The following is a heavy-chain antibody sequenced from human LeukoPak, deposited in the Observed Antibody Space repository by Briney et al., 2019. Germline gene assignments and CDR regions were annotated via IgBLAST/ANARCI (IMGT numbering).Heavy chain of an antibody. CDR2: FNPSGGST. D-gene: IGHD4-17*01. CDR1: GYTFTTYY. CDR3: TRGDYEERFVY. V-gene: IGHV1-46*03. Sequence: GASVKLSCKASGYTFTTYYIHWVRQAPGQGLEWVGIFNPSGGSTNYAQKFQDRVTMTRDTSTSTVYMELSSLRSEDTAVYYCTRGDYEERFVYWGQGTLVTVSS. J-gene: IGHJ4*02.